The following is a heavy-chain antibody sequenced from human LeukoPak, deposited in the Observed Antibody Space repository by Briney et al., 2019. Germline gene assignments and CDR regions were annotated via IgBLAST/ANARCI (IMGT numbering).Heavy chain of an antibody. CDR1: GFTFGSYG. CDR3: AIMHGYYDGSGYWVQ. Sequence: GGSLRLSCAASGFTFGSYGMSWVRQAPGKGLEWVSFITPNADRTSYADSVEGRFTISRDNPRNTPYMQMNSLRDEDTALNYCAIMHGYYDGSGYWVQWGQGTLVTVSS. D-gene: IGHD3-22*01. J-gene: IGHJ1*01. CDR2: ITPNADRT. V-gene: IGHV3-23*01.